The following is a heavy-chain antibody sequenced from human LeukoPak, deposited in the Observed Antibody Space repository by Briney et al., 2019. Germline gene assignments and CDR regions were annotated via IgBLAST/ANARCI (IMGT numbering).Heavy chain of an antibody. J-gene: IGHJ4*02. CDR3: ARHPIYGDYASMRYYFDY. CDR1: GGSISSSTYY. CDR2: IYYSGST. D-gene: IGHD4-17*01. V-gene: IGHV4-39*01. Sequence: SETLSLTCTVSGGSISSSTYYWGWIRQPPGQGLEWIGSIYYSGSTYYNPSLKSRLTISVDTSKNQFSLKLSSVTAADTAVYYCARHPIYGDYASMRYYFDYWGQGTLVTVSS.